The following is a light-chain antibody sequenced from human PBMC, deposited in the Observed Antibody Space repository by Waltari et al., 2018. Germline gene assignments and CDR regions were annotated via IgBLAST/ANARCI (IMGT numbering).Light chain of an antibody. Sequence: SALPQPASVSAHPGQSITISCPGTSSDAGGYNYVSWYQQHPGKAPKLMIYEVSNRPSGVSNRFSGSKSGNTASLTISGLQAEDEADYYCSSYTSSSTLVFGGGTKLTVL. CDR3: SSYTSSSTLV. CDR1: SSDAGGYNY. CDR2: EVS. J-gene: IGLJ2*01. V-gene: IGLV2-14*01.